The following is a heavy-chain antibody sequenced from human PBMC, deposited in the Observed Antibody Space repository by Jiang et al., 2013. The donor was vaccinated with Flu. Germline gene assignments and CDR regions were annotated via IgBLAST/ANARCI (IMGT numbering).Heavy chain of an antibody. V-gene: IGHV1-46*01. CDR2: IAPRDGDR. CDR3: ARDNLNWSSDY. J-gene: IGHJ4*02. CDR1: GYTFTGYK. Sequence: VSCRTSGYTFTGYKMHWVRQAPGQGLEWMGIIAPRDGDRRYAQKFQGRATVTRDTSTSTFYMELSSLTPEDTAVYYCARDNLNWSSDYWGQGTLVTVSS. D-gene: IGHD3-3*01.